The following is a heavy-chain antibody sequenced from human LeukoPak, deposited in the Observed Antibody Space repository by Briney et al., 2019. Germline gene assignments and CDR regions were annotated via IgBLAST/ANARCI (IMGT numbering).Heavy chain of an antibody. Sequence: ASVTVSCKASGFTFTSSAVQWVRQARGQRLEWIGWIVVGSGNTNYAQKFQERVTITRDMSTSTAYMVLSSLRSEDTAVYYCARSSIAALGWYYYGMDVWGQGTTVTVSS. CDR1: GFTFTSSA. CDR3: ARSSIAALGWYYYGMDV. J-gene: IGHJ6*02. CDR2: IVVGSGNT. V-gene: IGHV1-58*01. D-gene: IGHD6-6*01.